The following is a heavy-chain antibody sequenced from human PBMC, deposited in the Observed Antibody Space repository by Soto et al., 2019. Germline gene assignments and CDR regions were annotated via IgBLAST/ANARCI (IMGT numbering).Heavy chain of an antibody. V-gene: IGHV4-31*01. CDR1: GDSISRIDYY. J-gene: IGHJ3*02. Sequence: RASETLSLTCSVSGDSISRIDYYWTWIRQHPEKGLEWIGNIYFRGNTYYSPSLESLLTISVDTSKNQFSLKLTSVTAADTAVYYCAREGGSYDSGGYLIRGAFDIWGQGTMVTVSS. CDR3: AREGGSYDSGGYLIRGAFDI. D-gene: IGHD3-22*01. CDR2: IYFRGNT.